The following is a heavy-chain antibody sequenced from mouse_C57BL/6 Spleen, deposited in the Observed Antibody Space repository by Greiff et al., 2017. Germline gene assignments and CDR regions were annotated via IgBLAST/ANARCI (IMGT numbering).Heavy chain of an antibody. Sequence: VQLQQSGAELVKPGASVKMSCKASGYTFTTYPIEWMKQNHGKSLEWIGNFHPYNDDTKYNEKFKGKATLTVEKSSSTVYLELSRLTSDDAAVYYCARGGYYGSSLYYFDYWGQGTTLTVSS. D-gene: IGHD1-1*01. J-gene: IGHJ2*01. CDR2: FHPYNDDT. CDR3: ARGGYYGSSLYYFDY. CDR1: GYTFTTYP. V-gene: IGHV1-47*01.